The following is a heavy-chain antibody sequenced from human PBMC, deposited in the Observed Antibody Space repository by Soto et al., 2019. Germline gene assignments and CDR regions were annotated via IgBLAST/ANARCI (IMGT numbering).Heavy chain of an antibody. J-gene: IGHJ4*02. CDR1: GFTFSSYG. Sequence: GGSLRLSCAASGFTFSSYGMHWVRQAPGKGLEWVAVIWYDGSNKYYADSVKGRFTISRDNSKNTLYLQMNSLRAEDTAVYYCARDGSGSYYNAGPFDYWGQGTLVTVSS. D-gene: IGHD3-10*01. V-gene: IGHV3-33*01. CDR3: ARDGSGSYYNAGPFDY. CDR2: IWYDGSNK.